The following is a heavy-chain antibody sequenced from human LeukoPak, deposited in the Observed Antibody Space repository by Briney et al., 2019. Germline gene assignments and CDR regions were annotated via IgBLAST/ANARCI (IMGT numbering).Heavy chain of an antibody. CDR3: AKGSEYYYGSGSYYPRSYFDY. CDR1: GFTFSSYA. D-gene: IGHD3-10*01. Sequence: GGSLRLSCAASGFTFSSYAMSWVRQAPGKGLEWVSATSGSGGSTYYADSVKGRFTISRDNSKNTLYLQMNSLRAEDTAVYYCAKGSEYYYGSGSYYPRSYFDYWGQGTLVTVSS. J-gene: IGHJ4*02. CDR2: TSGSGGST. V-gene: IGHV3-23*01.